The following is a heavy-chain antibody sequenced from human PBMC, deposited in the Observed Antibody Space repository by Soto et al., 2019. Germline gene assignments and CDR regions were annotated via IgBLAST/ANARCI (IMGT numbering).Heavy chain of an antibody. J-gene: IGHJ4*02. CDR1: GFTFTDYY. Sequence: GGSLRLSCEGSGFTFTDYYMTWIRQAPGKGLEWVAYINTLSTAIYYADSVKGRFTISRDNAKSSLYLQMNGLRAEDTATYYCARRLQWQLRPLDSWGRGTLVTVSS. V-gene: IGHV3-11*01. D-gene: IGHD6-19*01. CDR3: ARRLQWQLRPLDS. CDR2: INTLSTAI.